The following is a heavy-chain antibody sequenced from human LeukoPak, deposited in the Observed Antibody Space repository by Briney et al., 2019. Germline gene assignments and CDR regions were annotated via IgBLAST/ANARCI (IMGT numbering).Heavy chain of an antibody. CDR2: IIPIFGTA. V-gene: IGHV1-69*06. Sequence: ASVKVSCKASGGTFSSYAISWVRQAPGQGLEWMGGIIPIFGTANYAQKFQGRVTITADKSTSTAYMELSSLRSEDTAVYYCARDRALLGYYYYYMDVWGKGTTVTVSS. J-gene: IGHJ6*03. CDR1: GGTFSSYA. CDR3: ARDRALLGYYYYYMDV.